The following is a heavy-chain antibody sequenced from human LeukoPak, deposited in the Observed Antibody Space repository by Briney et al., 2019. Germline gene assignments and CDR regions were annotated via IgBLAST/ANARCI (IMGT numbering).Heavy chain of an antibody. CDR1: GGTFSSYA. CDR2: IIPIFGTT. D-gene: IGHD3-9*01. CDR3: ARDGTLRYFDWLQTIDAFDI. V-gene: IGHV1-69*13. Sequence: GASVKVSCKASGGTFSSYAISWVRHAPGQGLELMGGIIPIFGTTNYAQKFQGRVTITADESTSTDYMELSSLRSEDTAVYYCARDGTLRYFDWLQTIDAFDIWGQGTMVTVSS. J-gene: IGHJ3*02.